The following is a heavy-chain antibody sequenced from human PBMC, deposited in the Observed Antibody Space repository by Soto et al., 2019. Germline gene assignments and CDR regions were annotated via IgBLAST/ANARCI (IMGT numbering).Heavy chain of an antibody. CDR1: GGSISSRNW. CDR3: ARMDYETTHYFDY. Sequence: QVQLQELGPGLVKPSGTLSLTCAIFGGSISSRNWWSWVRQPPGKGLEWIGEIYHTGSTNYNPSLKSRVTISVDKSNNQFSLNLTSVTAADTAVYYCARMDYETTHYFDYWGQGTLVTVSS. J-gene: IGHJ4*02. D-gene: IGHD3-22*01. V-gene: IGHV4-4*02. CDR2: IYHTGST.